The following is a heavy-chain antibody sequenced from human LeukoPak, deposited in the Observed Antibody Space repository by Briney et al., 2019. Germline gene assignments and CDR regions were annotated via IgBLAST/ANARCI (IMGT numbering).Heavy chain of an antibody. D-gene: IGHD3-22*01. CDR3: ARTDSMIRGPDY. CDR1: GYTFTSYY. Sequence: ASVKVSCKASGYTFTSYYMHWVRQAPGQGLEWMGIINPSGGSTSYAQKFQGRVTMTRDTSTSTVYMELSSLRFEDTAVYYCARTDSMIRGPDYWGQGTLVTVSS. CDR2: INPSGGST. J-gene: IGHJ4*02. V-gene: IGHV1-46*01.